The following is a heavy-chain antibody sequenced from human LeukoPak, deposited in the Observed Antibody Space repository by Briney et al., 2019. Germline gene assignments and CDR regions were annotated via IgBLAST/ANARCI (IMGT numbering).Heavy chain of an antibody. CDR3: ANWNDY. Sequence: GGSLRLSCAASGFTFSSYDIHWVRQAPGKGLEWVAVISYDGSNKYYADSVKGRFTISRDNSKNTLYLQMNSLRADDTAVYYCANWNDYWGQGTLVTVSS. D-gene: IGHD1-1*01. V-gene: IGHV3-30-3*01. CDR2: ISYDGSNK. J-gene: IGHJ4*02. CDR1: GFTFSSYD.